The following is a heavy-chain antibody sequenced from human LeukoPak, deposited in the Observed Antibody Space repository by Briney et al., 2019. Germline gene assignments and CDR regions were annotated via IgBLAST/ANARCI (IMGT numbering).Heavy chain of an antibody. CDR3: ARGSGGSFDY. Sequence: NTNYAQKLQGRVTMTTDRSTSTAYLELRSLTSDDTAVYYCARGSGGSFDYWGQGTLVTVSS. D-gene: IGHD2-15*01. V-gene: IGHV1-18*01. J-gene: IGHJ4*02. CDR2: NT.